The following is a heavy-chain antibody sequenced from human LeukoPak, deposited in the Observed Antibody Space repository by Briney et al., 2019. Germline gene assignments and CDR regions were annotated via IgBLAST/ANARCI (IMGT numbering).Heavy chain of an antibody. Sequence: GGSLILSCAASGFTFSNYAMSWVRQVPGRGLEWVSTISSRGDSTYVADSVKGRFTISRDNSKNSLYLQMNSLRAEDTAVYFCAKERYQQLVVFDYWGQGTLVTVSS. CDR3: AKERYQQLVVFDY. V-gene: IGHV3-23*01. CDR2: ISSRGDST. CDR1: GFTFSNYA. D-gene: IGHD6-13*01. J-gene: IGHJ4*02.